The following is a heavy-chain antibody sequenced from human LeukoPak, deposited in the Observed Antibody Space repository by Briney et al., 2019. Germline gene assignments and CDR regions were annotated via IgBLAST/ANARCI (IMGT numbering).Heavy chain of an antibody. CDR2: INLDGSVR. Sequence: GGSLRLSCAASGFTFSGYWMSWVRQAPGKGLEWVANINLDGSVRHYVDSVKGRFTISRDNAKKSLYLQMNSLRDEDMALYYCAKDMYISGWYYFDYWGQGTLVTVSS. D-gene: IGHD6-19*01. CDR1: GFTFSGYW. V-gene: IGHV3-7*03. CDR3: AKDMYISGWYYFDY. J-gene: IGHJ4*02.